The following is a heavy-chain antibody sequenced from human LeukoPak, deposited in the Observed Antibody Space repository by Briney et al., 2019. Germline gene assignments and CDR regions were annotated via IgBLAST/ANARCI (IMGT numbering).Heavy chain of an antibody. Sequence: PGGSLRLSCAASGFTFSNYAMSWVRQAPGKGLEWVSAISGSGGRTYYADSVKGRFTISRDNSKNTLYLQMNSLRAEDTAVYYCARDRDYAFDYWGQGTLVTVSS. CDR3: ARDRDYAFDY. D-gene: IGHD4-17*01. CDR1: GFTFSNYA. J-gene: IGHJ4*02. V-gene: IGHV3-23*01. CDR2: ISGSGGRT.